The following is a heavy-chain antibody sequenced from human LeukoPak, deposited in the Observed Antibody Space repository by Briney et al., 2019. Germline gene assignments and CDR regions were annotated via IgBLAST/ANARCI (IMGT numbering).Heavy chain of an antibody. CDR1: GFTFDDYA. Sequence: PGGFLRLSCAASGFTFDDYAMHWVRQAPGKGLGWVSGISWNSGSIGYADSVKGRFTISGDNAKNSLYLQMNSLRAEDTALYYCAKGGSIAVAGGGIDYWGQGTLVTVSS. J-gene: IGHJ4*02. D-gene: IGHD6-19*01. CDR2: ISWNSGSI. V-gene: IGHV3-9*01. CDR3: AKGGSIAVAGGGIDY.